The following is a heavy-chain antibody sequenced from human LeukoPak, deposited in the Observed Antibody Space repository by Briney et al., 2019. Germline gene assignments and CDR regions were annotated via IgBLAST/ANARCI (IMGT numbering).Heavy chain of an antibody. CDR2: ISGSGGST. J-gene: IGHJ4*02. V-gene: IGHV3-23*01. CDR3: AKSHGDNWNYLDY. Sequence: PGGSLRLSCAASGFTFSTYAMSWVRQAPGKGLEWVSAISGSGGSTYYADSVKGRFTISRDNSKNTLYLQMNSLRAEDTAVYYCAKSHGDNWNYLDYWGQGTLVTVSS. D-gene: IGHD1-20*01. CDR1: GFTFSTYA.